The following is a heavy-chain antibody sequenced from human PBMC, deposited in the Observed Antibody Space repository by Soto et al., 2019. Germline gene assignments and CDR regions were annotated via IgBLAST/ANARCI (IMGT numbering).Heavy chain of an antibody. CDR2: IWYDGSNK. V-gene: IGHV3-33*08. CDR1: GFTFSSYA. J-gene: IGHJ4*02. CDR3: ARDPTDILTGTYYFDY. Sequence: GGSLRLSCAASGFTFSSYAMSWVRQAPGKGLEWVAVIWYDGSNKYYADSVKGRFTISRDNSKNTLYLQMNSLRAEDTAVYYCARDPTDILTGTYYFDYWGQGTLVTVSS. D-gene: IGHD3-9*01.